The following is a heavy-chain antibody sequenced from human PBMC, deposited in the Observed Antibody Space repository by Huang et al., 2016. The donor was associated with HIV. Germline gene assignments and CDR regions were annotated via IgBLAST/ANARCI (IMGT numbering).Heavy chain of an antibody. CDR2: INRDGTST. CDR3: VRDKGPGAGTWFDP. V-gene: IGHV3-74*03. J-gene: IGHJ5*02. CDR1: GFSFSNYW. D-gene: IGHD3-10*01. Sequence: EVQLVESGGGLVQPGGSRRLSCAAFGFSFSNYWMHWVRQAPGKGLVWVAGINRDGTSTVYTGSVRGRFTISRDNAKNTLHLQMNSLRAEDTAVYYCVRDKGPGAGTWFDPWGQGTLVTVSS.